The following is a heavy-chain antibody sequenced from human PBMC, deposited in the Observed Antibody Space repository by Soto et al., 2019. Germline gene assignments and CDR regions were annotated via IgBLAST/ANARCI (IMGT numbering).Heavy chain of an antibody. Sequence: PGGSLRLSCAASGFTFSSYSMNWVRQAPGKGLEWVSYISSSSSTIYYADSVKGRFTISRDNAKNSLYLQMNSLRDEDTAVYYCARDRYDFWSGYYPNYFDYWGQGTLVTVSS. CDR2: ISSSSSTI. CDR3: ARDRYDFWSGYYPNYFDY. CDR1: GFTFSSYS. D-gene: IGHD3-3*01. J-gene: IGHJ4*02. V-gene: IGHV3-48*02.